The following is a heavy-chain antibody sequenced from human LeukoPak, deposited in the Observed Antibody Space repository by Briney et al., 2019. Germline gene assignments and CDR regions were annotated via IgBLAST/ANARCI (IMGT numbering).Heavy chain of an antibody. J-gene: IGHJ4*02. D-gene: IGHD2-2*01. V-gene: IGHV3-64D*06. CDR1: GFTFISYA. Sequence: GGSLRLSCAASGFTFISYAMSWVRQAPGKGLEYVSAISSNGGSTYYADSVKGRFTISRDNSKNTLYLQMSSLRAEDTAVYYCVTGTSWLFDYWGQGTLVTVSS. CDR3: VTGTSWLFDY. CDR2: ISSNGGST.